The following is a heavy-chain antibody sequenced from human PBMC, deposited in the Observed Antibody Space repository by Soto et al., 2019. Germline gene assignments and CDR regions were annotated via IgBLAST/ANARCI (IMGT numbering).Heavy chain of an antibody. CDR1: GFTFTSYY. CDR2: IDPSGGTT. CDR3: AMRSTAGAYNYMDV. V-gene: IGHV1-46*03. J-gene: IGHJ6*03. Sequence: QVQLVQSGTEVKKPGASVKVSCKASGFTFTSYYMHWVRQAPGQGLEWMGIIDPSGGTTTYAQNFQHRVAMTRDTCTSTVYMELSSLRSEDTAVYYCAMRSTAGAYNYMDVWGKGTTVTVSS. D-gene: IGHD2-2*01.